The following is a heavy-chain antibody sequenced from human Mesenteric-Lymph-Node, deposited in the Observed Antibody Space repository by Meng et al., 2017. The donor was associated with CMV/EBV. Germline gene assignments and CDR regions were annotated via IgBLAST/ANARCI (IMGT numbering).Heavy chain of an antibody. CDR1: GFTFSNYA. Sequence: GGSLRLSCAASGFTFSNYAMNWVRQAPGKGLEWVSVVYSGGTSTYYADTVKGRFTISRDNSRSTLYLQMNSLRAEDTAMYYCAKDHFYCSSTTCHTQDAFDIWGQGTMVTVSS. V-gene: IGHV3-23*03. CDR2: VYSGGTST. CDR3: AKDHFYCSSTTCHTQDAFDI. D-gene: IGHD2-2*01. J-gene: IGHJ3*02.